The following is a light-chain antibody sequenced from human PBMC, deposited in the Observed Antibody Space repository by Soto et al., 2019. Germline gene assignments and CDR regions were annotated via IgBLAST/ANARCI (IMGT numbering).Light chain of an antibody. CDR1: QSVSSS. Sequence: EIVLTQSPGTLSLSPGERATLSCRASQSVSSSFLAWYQQKPGQAPRLLIYGASTRVTGIPARFSGSGSGTEFTLTISSLQSEDFAVYYCQQCHNWWTFGQGTKVDIK. CDR3: QQCHNWWT. J-gene: IGKJ1*01. V-gene: IGKV3-15*01. CDR2: GAS.